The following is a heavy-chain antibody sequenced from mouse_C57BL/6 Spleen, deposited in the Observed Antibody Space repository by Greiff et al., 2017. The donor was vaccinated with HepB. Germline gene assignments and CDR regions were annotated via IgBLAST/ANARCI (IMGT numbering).Heavy chain of an antibody. CDR1: GYTFTSYW. J-gene: IGHJ2*01. Sequence: QVQLQQSGAELAKPGASVKLSCKASGYTFTSYWMHWVKQRPGQGLEWIGYINPSSGYTKYNQKFKDKATLTADKSSSTAYMQLSSLTYEDSAVYYCARECSLAPVYFDYWGQGTTLTVSS. CDR2: INPSSGYT. D-gene: IGHD6-2*01. CDR3: ARECSLAPVYFDY. V-gene: IGHV1-7*01.